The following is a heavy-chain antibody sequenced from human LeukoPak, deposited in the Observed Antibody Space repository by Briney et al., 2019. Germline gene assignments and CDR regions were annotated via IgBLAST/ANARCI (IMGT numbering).Heavy chain of an antibody. J-gene: IGHJ6*03. CDR2: IIHIGRT. V-gene: IGHV4-34*01. CDR1: GGSFSGYY. D-gene: IGHD2-2*01. CDR3: ARGRSVGYCSSTSCRPKKYYYYMDV. Sequence: SETLSLTCVLHGGSFSGYYWSWIRPPPGKRLGWVGEIIHIGRTTYNPSPKRRVTIAVDTSKNQFALKLSSVNAADTAVYYCARGRSVGYCSSTSCRPKKYYYYMDVWGKGTTVTVSS.